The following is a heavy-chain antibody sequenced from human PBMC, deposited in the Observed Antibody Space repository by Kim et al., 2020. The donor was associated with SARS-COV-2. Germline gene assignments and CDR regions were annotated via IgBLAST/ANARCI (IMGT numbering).Heavy chain of an antibody. V-gene: IGHV3-23*01. D-gene: IGHD3-3*01. J-gene: IGHJ4*02. Sequence: GRFTISRDNAKNTLYLQMNSLRAEDTAVYYCAKVGMGLRFLEWLSYFDYWGQGTLVTVSS. CDR3: AKVGMGLRFLEWLSYFDY.